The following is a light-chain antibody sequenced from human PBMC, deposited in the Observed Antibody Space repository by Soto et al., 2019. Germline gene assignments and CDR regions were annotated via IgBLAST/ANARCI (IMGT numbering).Light chain of an antibody. CDR3: QQRSNWPLLT. CDR1: QSVSSY. CDR2: DAS. V-gene: IGKV3-11*01. Sequence: EIVLTQSPATLSLSPGERATLSCRASQSVSSYLGWYQQKPGQAPRLLIYDASNRATGIPARFSGSGSETDFTLTISSLEPEDFAVYYCQQRSNWPLLTFGGGTKVEIK. J-gene: IGKJ4*01.